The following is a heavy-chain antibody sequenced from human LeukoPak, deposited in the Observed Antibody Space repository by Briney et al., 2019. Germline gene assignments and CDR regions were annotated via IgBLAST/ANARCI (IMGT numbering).Heavy chain of an antibody. CDR2: IYSSGNT. D-gene: IGHD4-23*01. CDR1: GGSISSGGYH. J-gene: IGHJ4*02. Sequence: PSQTLSLTCTVSGGSISSGGYHWSWIRQNPGKGLEWIGYIYSSGNTYHNPSLKGRVTISVDISKNQFSLKLSSVTAADTAVYYCAMTSTVVGRLDYWGQGILVSVSS. V-gene: IGHV4-31*03. CDR3: AMTSTVVGRLDY.